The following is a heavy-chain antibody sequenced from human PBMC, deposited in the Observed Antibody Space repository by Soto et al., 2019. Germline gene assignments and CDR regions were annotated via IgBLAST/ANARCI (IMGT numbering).Heavy chain of an antibody. CDR1: GFTFSNYA. CDR3: ARALYCTSTSCYIAVSVLGMDV. CDR2: ISHDGSNK. J-gene: IGHJ6*02. V-gene: IGHV3-30-3*01. Sequence: RLSCAASGFTFSNYAMHWVRQAPGKGLEWVSVISHDGSNKYFAASVKGRFTLSRDNSTNTLYLQMNSLRPEDTAVYYCARALYCTSTSCYIAVSVLGMDVWGQGTTVTVSS. D-gene: IGHD2-2*02.